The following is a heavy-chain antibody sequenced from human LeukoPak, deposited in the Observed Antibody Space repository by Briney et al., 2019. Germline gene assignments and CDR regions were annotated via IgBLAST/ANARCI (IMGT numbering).Heavy chain of an antibody. CDR2: IYTSGST. D-gene: IGHD3-3*01. CDR3: ARQSAITIYGY. J-gene: IGHJ4*02. CDR1: GGSISSGTYY. V-gene: IGHV4-61*02. Sequence: PSETLSLTCTVSGGSISSGTYYWSWIRQPSGKGLEWIGRIYTSGSTNYNPSLKSRVTISVDTSKNQFSLKLSSETAADTAVYYCARQSAITIYGYWGQGTLVTVSS.